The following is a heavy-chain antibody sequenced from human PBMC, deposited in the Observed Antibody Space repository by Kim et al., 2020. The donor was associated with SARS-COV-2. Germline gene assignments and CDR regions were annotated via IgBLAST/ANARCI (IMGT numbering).Heavy chain of an antibody. J-gene: IGHJ1*01. CDR1: GFTFTDHA. D-gene: IGHD2-21*01. V-gene: IGHV3-23*01. Sequence: GGSLRLSCAASGFTFTDHAMNWVRQAPGRGLEWFSGISGSGETTYYADSVKARFTISRDNFKNTLYLQMIGLRAEDTAIYYCAKGDCGSENCYLINHWG. CDR3: AKGDCGSENCYLINH. CDR2: ISGSGETT.